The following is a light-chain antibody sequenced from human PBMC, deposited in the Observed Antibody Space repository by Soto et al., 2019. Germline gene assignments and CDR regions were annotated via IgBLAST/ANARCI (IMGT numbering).Light chain of an antibody. CDR1: SSYIGAGYD. CDR2: ANT. Sequence: QSVLTQPASVSGAPGQRVTISCTGSSSYIGAGYDVHWYQQLPGTAPKLLIYANTNRPSGVPDRFSGSKSGTSASLAITGLQAEDEADYYCQSYDDRLGGHVIFGGGTKLTVL. J-gene: IGLJ2*01. CDR3: QSYDDRLGGHVI. V-gene: IGLV1-40*01.